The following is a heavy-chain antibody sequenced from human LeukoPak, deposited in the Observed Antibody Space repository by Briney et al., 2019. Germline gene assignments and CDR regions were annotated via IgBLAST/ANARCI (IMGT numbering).Heavy chain of an antibody. V-gene: IGHV5-51*01. CDR3: ARPLQGIVGATGFDY. J-gene: IGHJ4*02. CDR1: EYSFATYW. Sequence: GESLKISCQGSEYSFATYWIAWLRQMPGKGLEWMGIIYPSDSDTRYSPSFQGQVTISADKSIKTAYLQWSSLKASDTAMYYCARPLQGIVGATGFDYWGQGTLVTVSS. D-gene: IGHD1-26*01. CDR2: IYPSDSDT.